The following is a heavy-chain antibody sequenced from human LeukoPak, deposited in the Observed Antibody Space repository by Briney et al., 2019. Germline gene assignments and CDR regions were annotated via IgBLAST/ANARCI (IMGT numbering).Heavy chain of an antibody. J-gene: IGHJ4*02. Sequence: GGSLRLSCAASGFSFSSYSMSWVRRAPGKGLEWVSLISSNGVGTFYADSVKGRFIISRDNSKNTLFLLMNSLRAEDTAIYYCAKVYGGGWYFDYWGQGSLVTVSS. D-gene: IGHD6-19*01. CDR3: AKVYGGGWYFDY. CDR2: ISSNGVGT. V-gene: IGHV3-23*01. CDR1: GFSFSSYS.